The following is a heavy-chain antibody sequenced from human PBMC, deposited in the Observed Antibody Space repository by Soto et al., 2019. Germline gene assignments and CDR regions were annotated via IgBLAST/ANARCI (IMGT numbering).Heavy chain of an antibody. CDR2: ISAYNGNT. CDR3: AKSMVGSTSRSHFDY. CDR1: GYTFTSYG. J-gene: IGHJ4*02. V-gene: IGHV1-18*01. Sequence: ASVKVSCKASGYTFTSYGISWVRQAPGQGLEWMGWISAYNGNTNYAQKLQGRVTMTTDTSTSTAYMELRSLRADDTAVYYCAKSMVGSTSRSHFDYWGQGTLVTVSS. D-gene: IGHD1-26*01.